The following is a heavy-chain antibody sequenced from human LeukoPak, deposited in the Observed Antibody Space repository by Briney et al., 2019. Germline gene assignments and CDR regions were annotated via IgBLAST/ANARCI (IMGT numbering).Heavy chain of an antibody. CDR2: IYPGDSDT. CDR3: ARRGGRYSGRDAFDI. Sequence: GESLKISCKGSGYSFTSYWIGWGRQMPGKGLGWRGIIYPGDSDTRYSPSFQGQVTISADKSISTAYLQWSSLKASDTAMYYCARRGGRYSGRDAFDIWGQGTMVTVSS. D-gene: IGHD1-26*01. J-gene: IGHJ3*02. CDR1: GYSFTSYW. V-gene: IGHV5-51*01.